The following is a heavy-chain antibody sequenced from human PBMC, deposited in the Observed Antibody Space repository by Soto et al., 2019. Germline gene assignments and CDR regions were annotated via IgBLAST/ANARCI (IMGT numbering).Heavy chain of an antibody. V-gene: IGHV4-34*01. CDR3: ARGGGRLRYFDWLVSAFDI. CDR1: GGSFSGYY. CDR2: INHSGST. Sequence: PSETLSLTWAVYGGSFSGYYWIWIRQPPGKGLEWIGEINHSGSTNYNPSLKSRVTISVDTSKNQFSLKLSSVTAADTAVYYCARGGGRLRYFDWLVSAFDIWGQGTLVTVSS. J-gene: IGHJ1*01. D-gene: IGHD3-9*01.